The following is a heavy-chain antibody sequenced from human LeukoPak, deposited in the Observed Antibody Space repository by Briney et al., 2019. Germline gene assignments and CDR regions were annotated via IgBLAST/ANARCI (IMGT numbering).Heavy chain of an antibody. V-gene: IGHV3-48*03. CDR3: ARDTTVDV. D-gene: IGHD1-14*01. CDR1: GFTFSNYE. CDR2: ISSGSSPI. Sequence: GGSLRLSCVASGFTFSNYEMNWVRQAPGKGLEWISYISSGSSPIYYSDSVRGRFTISRDNAKNSLYLQMNSLRADDTAVYYCARDTTVDVSSQGTTVTVSS. J-gene: IGHJ6*02.